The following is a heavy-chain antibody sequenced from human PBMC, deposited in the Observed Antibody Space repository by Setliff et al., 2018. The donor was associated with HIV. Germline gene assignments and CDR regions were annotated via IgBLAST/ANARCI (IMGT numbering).Heavy chain of an antibody. J-gene: IGHJ3*02. CDR1: GGSISSGTYY. Sequence: SETLSLTCSVSGGSISSGTYYWTWIRQPAGKGLEWIGDIYITGSTDYNPSLKSRVTISVDTSKNQFSLNLNPVTAADTGVYYCARTVPHSAAQDAFDIWGQGTVVTVS. D-gene: IGHD4-4*01. V-gene: IGHV4-61*09. CDR3: ARTVPHSAAQDAFDI. CDR2: IYITGST.